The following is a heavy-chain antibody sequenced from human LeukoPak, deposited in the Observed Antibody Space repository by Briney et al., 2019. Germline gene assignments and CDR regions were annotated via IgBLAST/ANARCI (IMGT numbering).Heavy chain of an antibody. Sequence: GASVKVSCKASGYTFTGYYMHWVRQAPGQGLEWMGWINPNSGGTNYAQNFQGRVTMTRDTSISTAYMELSRLRSDDTAAYYCAGEQMAGAFDIWGQGTIVTVSS. V-gene: IGHV1-2*02. CDR2: INPNSGGT. D-gene: IGHD2-8*01. CDR1: GYTFTGYY. J-gene: IGHJ3*02. CDR3: AGEQMAGAFDI.